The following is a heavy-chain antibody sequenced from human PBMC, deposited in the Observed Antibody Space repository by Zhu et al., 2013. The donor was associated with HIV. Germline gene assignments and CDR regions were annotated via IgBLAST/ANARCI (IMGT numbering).Heavy chain of an antibody. CDR3: ARGHSYGDYAGRKNWFDP. CDR2: MNPNSGNT. J-gene: IGHJ5*02. D-gene: IGHD4-17*01. Sequence: QVQLVQSGAEVKKPGASVKVSCKASGYTFTNYDINWVRQATGQGLEWMGWMNPNSGNTGYAQKFQGRVTMTRSTSISTAYMELSSLRSEDTAVYYCARGHSYGDYAGRKNWFDPWGQGTLVTVSS. V-gene: IGHV1-8*02. CDR1: GYTFTNYD.